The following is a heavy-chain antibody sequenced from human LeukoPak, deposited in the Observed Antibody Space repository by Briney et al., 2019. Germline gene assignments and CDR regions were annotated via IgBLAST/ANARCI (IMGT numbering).Heavy chain of an antibody. CDR3: AKVLAHYYDSSVGAFDI. V-gene: IGHV3-30*18. J-gene: IGHJ3*02. Sequence: GGSLRLSCAASGFTFSSYGMHWVRQAPGKGLEWVAVISYDGSNKYYADSVKGRFTISRDNSKNTLYLQMNSLRAEDTAVYYCAKVLAHYYDSSVGAFDIWGQGTMVTVSS. CDR1: GFTFSSYG. D-gene: IGHD3-22*01. CDR2: ISYDGSNK.